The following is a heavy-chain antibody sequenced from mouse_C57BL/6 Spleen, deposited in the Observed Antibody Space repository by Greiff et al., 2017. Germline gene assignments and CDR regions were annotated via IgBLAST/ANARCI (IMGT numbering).Heavy chain of an antibody. CDR1: GYTFTDYY. D-gene: IGHD1-1*01. J-gene: IGHJ1*03. CDR2: IYPGSGNT. V-gene: IGHV1-76*01. Sequence: QVQLQQSGAELVRPGASVKLSCKASGYTFTDYYINWVKQRPGQGLEWIARIYPGSGNTYYNEKFKGKATLTAEKSSSTAYMQLSSLTSEDSAVYFCATSYGSRGYFDVWGTGTTVTVSS. CDR3: ATSYGSRGYFDV.